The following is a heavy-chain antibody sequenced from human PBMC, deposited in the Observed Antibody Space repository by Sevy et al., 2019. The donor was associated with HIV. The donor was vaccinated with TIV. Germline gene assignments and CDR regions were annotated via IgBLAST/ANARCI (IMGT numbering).Heavy chain of an antibody. CDR2: IYYSGST. D-gene: IGHD3-22*01. J-gene: IGHJ3*02. CDR1: GDSISSGGYY. CDR3: AKDLVLVVGDAFDI. Sequence: SETLSLTCNVSGDSISSGGYYWSWIRQHPGKGLEWMGTIYYSGSTYYNPSLKSRISISVDTSKKQFSLILTSATAADTAVYYCAKDLVLVVGDAFDIWGQGTMVTVSS. V-gene: IGHV4-31*03.